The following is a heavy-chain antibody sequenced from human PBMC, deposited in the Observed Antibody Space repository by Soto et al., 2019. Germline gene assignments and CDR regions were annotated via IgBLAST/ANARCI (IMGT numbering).Heavy chain of an antibody. CDR1: GGSINSYY. D-gene: IGHD5-12*01. V-gene: IGHV4-59*01. Sequence: QVKLQESGPGLVKPSETLSLTCTVSGGSINSYYWSWIRQPPGEGLEWIGYIYSSGSTTYNPSLKRRVTISVDSSNNQFSLNLSSVTAADTAVYYCARVGGYSGYAASWGQGTLVTVSS. J-gene: IGHJ5*02. CDR2: IYSSGST. CDR3: ARVGGYSGYAAS.